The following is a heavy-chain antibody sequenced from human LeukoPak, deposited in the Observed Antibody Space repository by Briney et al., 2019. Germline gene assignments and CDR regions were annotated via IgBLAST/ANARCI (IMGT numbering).Heavy chain of an antibody. CDR2: VWYDGSKT. Sequence: PGGSLRLSCAASGFTFGNYGMHWVRQAPGKGLEWVAVVWYDGSKTHYGDFVRGRFTVSRDISKNTLYLEMNSLRAEDTAVYYCAKYDSFDHYYDSSGRFDCWGQGTLVTVSS. CDR1: GFTFGNYG. D-gene: IGHD3-22*01. J-gene: IGHJ4*02. CDR3: AKYDSFDHYYDSSGRFDC. V-gene: IGHV3-33*06.